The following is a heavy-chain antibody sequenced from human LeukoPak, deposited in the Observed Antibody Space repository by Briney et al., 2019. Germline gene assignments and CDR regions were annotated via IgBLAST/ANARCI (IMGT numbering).Heavy chain of an antibody. Sequence: GGSLRLSCAASGFTFSSYAMSWVRQAPGKGLEWVSAISGSGGSTYYADSVKGRFTISRDNSKSTLYLQMNSLRAEDTAVYYCAKDHLRFLEWLAPSQPYYFDYWGQGTLVTVSS. CDR2: ISGSGGST. D-gene: IGHD3-3*01. V-gene: IGHV3-23*01. CDR1: GFTFSSYA. CDR3: AKDHLRFLEWLAPSQPYYFDY. J-gene: IGHJ4*02.